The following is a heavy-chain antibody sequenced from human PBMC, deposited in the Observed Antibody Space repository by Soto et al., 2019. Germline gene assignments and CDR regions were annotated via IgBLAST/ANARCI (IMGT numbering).Heavy chain of an antibody. CDR1: GGSVSSGSYY. V-gene: IGHV4-61*01. Sequence: QVQLQESGPGLVKRSETLSLTCTVSGGSVSSGSYYWSWIRQPPGKGLEWIGYIYYSGSTNYNPSLKSRVTISVDTSKDQFSLKLSSVTAADTAVYYCARDSRWGHDYVDYWGQGTLVTVSS. D-gene: IGHD1-26*01. CDR3: ARDSRWGHDYVDY. J-gene: IGHJ4*02. CDR2: IYYSGST.